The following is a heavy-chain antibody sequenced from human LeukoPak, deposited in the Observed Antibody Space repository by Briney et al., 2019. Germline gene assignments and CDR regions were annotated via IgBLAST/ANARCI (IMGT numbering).Heavy chain of an antibody. CDR1: GFTFSSYE. D-gene: IGHD3-10*01. J-gene: IGHJ4*02. CDR3: ARLRGPMVRGDR. CDR2: ISSSCSTI. V-gene: IGHV3-48*03. Sequence: GGSLRLSCAASGFTFSSYEMSWVRQAPGKGLEWVSYISSSCSTIYYADSVKGRFTISRDNAKNSLYLQMNSLRAEDTAVYYCARLRGPMVRGDRWGQGTLVTVSS.